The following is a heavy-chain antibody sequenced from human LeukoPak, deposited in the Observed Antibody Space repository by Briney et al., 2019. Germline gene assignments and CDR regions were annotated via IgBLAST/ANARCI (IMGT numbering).Heavy chain of an antibody. CDR1: GYSFTRYW. CDR2: IYPGDSDT. J-gene: IGHJ4*02. V-gene: IGHV5-51*01. CDR3: VRSYYDSSGYYSY. D-gene: IGHD3-22*01. Sequence: GESLKISCKGSGYSFTRYWIGWVRQMPGKGLEWMGIIYPGDSDTRYSPSFQGQVTISADKSITTAYLQWSSLKASDTAMYYCVRSYYDSSGYYSYWGQGTLVTVSS.